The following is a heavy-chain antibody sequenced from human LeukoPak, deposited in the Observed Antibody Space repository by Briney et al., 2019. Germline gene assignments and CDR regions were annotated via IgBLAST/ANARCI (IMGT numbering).Heavy chain of an antibody. Sequence: GGSLRLSCAASGFTFSSYWMSWVRQAPGKGLEWVANIREDGNEKYYADSVKGQFTISRDNAKNSLFLQMDSLRAEDTAVYYYARDLAGHYYGSGSSFDYWGQGTLVTVSS. V-gene: IGHV3-7*01. CDR3: ARDLAGHYYGSGSSFDY. CDR2: IREDGNEK. D-gene: IGHD3-10*01. J-gene: IGHJ4*02. CDR1: GFTFSSYW.